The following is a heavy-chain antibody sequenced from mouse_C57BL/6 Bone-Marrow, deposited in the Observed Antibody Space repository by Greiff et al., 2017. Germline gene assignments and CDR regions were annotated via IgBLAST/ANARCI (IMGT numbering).Heavy chain of an antibody. CDR1: GYSFTGYY. CDR3: ARKTAQATFDY. Sequence: EVQLQQSGPELVKPGASVKISCKASGYSFTGYYMNWVKQSPEKSLEWIGEINPSTGGTTYNQKFKAKATLTVDKSSSTAYMQLKSLTSEDSAVYYCARKTAQATFDYWGQGTTLTVSS. D-gene: IGHD3-2*02. V-gene: IGHV1-42*01. J-gene: IGHJ2*01. CDR2: INPSTGGT.